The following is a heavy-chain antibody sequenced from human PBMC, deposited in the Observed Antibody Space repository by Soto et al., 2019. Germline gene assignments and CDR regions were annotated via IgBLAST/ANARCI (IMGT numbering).Heavy chain of an antibody. J-gene: IGHJ6*02. V-gene: IGHV4-4*02. CDR3: ARALGSSPYHFYGMDV. CDR2: IYHSGST. CDR1: GDSISTTNW. Sequence: QVQLQESGPGLVKPSGTLSLSGAVSGDSISTTNWRIWVRQPPGKGLEWIGEIYHSGSTNYSPSLKSRVTISVDKSKNQFSLTLRSVAAADTAVYYCARALGSSPYHFYGMDVWGQGTTVTVSS. D-gene: IGHD6-6*01.